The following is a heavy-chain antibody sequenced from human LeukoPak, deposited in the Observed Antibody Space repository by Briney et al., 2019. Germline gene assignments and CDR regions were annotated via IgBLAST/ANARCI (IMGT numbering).Heavy chain of an antibody. Sequence: GSSLRLSCAVSGFTFSNFAMHWVRQTPGRGLEWLTVMSYDGANIYYANSVKGRFTISRDNSKNTLYLQMNSLRAEDTAVYYCASCGGDCYSNGWYFDLWGRGTLVTVSS. J-gene: IGHJ2*01. CDR2: MSYDGANI. V-gene: IGHV3-30*01. CDR3: ASCGGDCYSNGWYFDL. D-gene: IGHD2-21*02. CDR1: GFTFSNFA.